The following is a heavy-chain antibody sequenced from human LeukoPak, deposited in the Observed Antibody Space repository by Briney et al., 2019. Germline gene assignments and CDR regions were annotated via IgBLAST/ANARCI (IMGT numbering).Heavy chain of an antibody. J-gene: IGHJ4*02. Sequence: PGGSLRLSCAASGFTFSSYSMNWVRQAPGKGLEWVSSISSSSSYIYYADSVKGRFTISRDNAKNSLYLQMNSLRAEDTAVYYCAMATLTTVTPIDYWGQGTLVTVSS. D-gene: IGHD4-17*01. CDR1: GFTFSSYS. CDR3: AMATLTTVTPIDY. V-gene: IGHV3-21*01. CDR2: ISSSSSYI.